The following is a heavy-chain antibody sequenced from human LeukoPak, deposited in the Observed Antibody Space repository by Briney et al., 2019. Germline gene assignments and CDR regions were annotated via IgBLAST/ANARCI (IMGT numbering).Heavy chain of an antibody. V-gene: IGHV4-34*01. CDR3: ARGKGRYYYYGMDV. CDR2: INHSGST. CDR1: GGSFSGYY. J-gene: IGHJ6*02. Sequence: SETLSLTCAVYGGSFSGYYWSWIRQPPGKGLEWIGEINHSGSTNYNPSLKSRVTISVDTSKNQFSLKLSSVTAADTAVYYCARGKGRYYYYGMDVWGQGTTVTVSS.